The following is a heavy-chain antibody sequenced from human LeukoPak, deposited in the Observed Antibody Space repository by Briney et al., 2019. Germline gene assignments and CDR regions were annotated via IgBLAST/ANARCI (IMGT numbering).Heavy chain of an antibody. V-gene: IGHV4-59*08. CDR3: ANLYFYDGQRYFHF. Sequence: SETLSLTCNVSGGSITSYYWNWIRQPPGKGLEWIGYIYYTGSTNSNPSLKSRLTISLDTSKNQFSLKLTSVTAADTAIYSSANLYFYDGQRYFHFWGPGAL. CDR2: IYYTGST. CDR1: GGSITSYY. D-gene: IGHD3-22*01. J-gene: IGHJ4*03.